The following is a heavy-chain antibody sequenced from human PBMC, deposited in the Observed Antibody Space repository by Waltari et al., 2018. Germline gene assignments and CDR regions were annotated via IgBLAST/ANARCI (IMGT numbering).Heavy chain of an antibody. CDR3: ARPRVGTGPGDAFDI. CDR2: IYYSGGT. CDR1: GGSISSSTYY. D-gene: IGHD1-1*01. Sequence: QLQLQESGPGLVKPSETLSLTCTVSGGSISSSTYYWGWIRQPPGKGLEWIGSIYYSGGTYYNPTPKSRVPISVDTSKNQFSLKLSSVTAADTAVYYCARPRVGTGPGDAFDIWGQGTMVTVSS. V-gene: IGHV4-39*01. J-gene: IGHJ3*02.